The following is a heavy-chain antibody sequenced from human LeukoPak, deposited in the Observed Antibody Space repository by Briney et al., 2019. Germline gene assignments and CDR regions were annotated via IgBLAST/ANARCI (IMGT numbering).Heavy chain of an antibody. Sequence: SETLSLTCTVSGGSISSGSHYWSWIRQPPGKGPEWIGYIHYSGSTNYNPSLKSRVTISLDTSKNQFSLKLSSVTAADTAVYYCARDDTSGLEGVWGQGNPGHRLL. CDR2: IHYSGST. CDR3: ARDDTSGLEGV. D-gene: IGHD3-22*01. J-gene: IGHJ4*02. V-gene: IGHV4-61*01. CDR1: GGSISSGSHY.